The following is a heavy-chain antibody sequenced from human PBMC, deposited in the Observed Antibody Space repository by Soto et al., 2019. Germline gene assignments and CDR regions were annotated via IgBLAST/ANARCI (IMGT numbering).Heavy chain of an antibody. Sequence: GGSLRLSCAASGFTFSDYYMSWIRQAPGKGLEWVSYISSSGSTIYYADSGKGRFTISRDNAKNSLYLQMNSLRAEDTAVYYCASRSILTGYTFDYWGQGTLVTVSS. V-gene: IGHV3-11*01. D-gene: IGHD3-9*01. CDR1: GFTFSDYY. J-gene: IGHJ4*02. CDR2: ISSSGSTI. CDR3: ASRSILTGYTFDY.